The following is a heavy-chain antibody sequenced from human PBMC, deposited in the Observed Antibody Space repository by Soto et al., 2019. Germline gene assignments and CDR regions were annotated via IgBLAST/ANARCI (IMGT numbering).Heavy chain of an antibody. CDR1: GFTFSSYS. CDR2: IRSSSSYI. CDR3: ARTRGYSLNYGMDV. D-gene: IGHD5-18*01. J-gene: IGHJ6*02. Sequence: LRLSCAASGFTFSSYSMNWVRQAPGKGLEWVSSIRSSSSYIYYADSVKGRFTISRDNAKNSLYLQMNSLRAEDTAVYYCARTRGYSLNYGMDVWGQGTTVTVSS. V-gene: IGHV3-21*01.